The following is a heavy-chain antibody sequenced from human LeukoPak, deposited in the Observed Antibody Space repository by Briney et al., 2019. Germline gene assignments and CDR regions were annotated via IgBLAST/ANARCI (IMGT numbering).Heavy chain of an antibody. CDR2: INTKTGGDTA. Sequence: PGGSLTLTCAASGCTFSNVWMSWVRQVPGKGQEWVGHINTKTGGDTADYPPTLKRRFRISRDDSKTTVYLQLSSLETEDTAVSFCATVGTTGNRPDYWGQGALVTVSS. CDR3: ATVGTTGNRPDY. D-gene: IGHD1-1*01. CDR1: GCTFSNVW. V-gene: IGHV3-15*01. J-gene: IGHJ4*02.